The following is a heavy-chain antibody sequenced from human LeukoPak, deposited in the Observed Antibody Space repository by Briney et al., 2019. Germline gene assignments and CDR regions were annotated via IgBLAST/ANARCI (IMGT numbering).Heavy chain of an antibody. V-gene: IGHV3-48*03. Sequence: GGSLRLSCAASGFTFSSYEMNWVRQAPGKGLEWVSYISSSGSTIYYADSVKGRFTISRDNAKNSLYLQMNSLRAEDTAVYYCAGVGMELLGNDYWGQGTLVTVSS. D-gene: IGHD1-7*01. CDR2: ISSSGSTI. J-gene: IGHJ4*02. CDR1: GFTFSSYE. CDR3: AGVGMELLGNDY.